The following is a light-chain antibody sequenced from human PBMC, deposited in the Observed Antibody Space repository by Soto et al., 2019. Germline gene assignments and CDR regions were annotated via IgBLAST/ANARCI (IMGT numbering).Light chain of an antibody. CDR3: QQYDSFPRT. CDR2: HSS. J-gene: IGKJ2*01. Sequence: DIQMTQSPSTLSVSVGDRVTMTCLASQTISSWLAWYQQKPGKAPKLLIYHSSNLETGVPSRFSGSGSGTHFTFTISSLQPEDIATYLCQQYDSFPRTFGQGTKVDI. CDR1: QTISSW. V-gene: IGKV1-33*01.